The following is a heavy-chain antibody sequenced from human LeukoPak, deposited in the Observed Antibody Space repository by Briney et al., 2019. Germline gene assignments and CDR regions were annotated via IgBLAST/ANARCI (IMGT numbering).Heavy chain of an antibody. V-gene: IGHV3-30*02. D-gene: IGHD3-9*01. Sequence: PGGSLRLSCAASGFIFSSYGMHWVRQAPGKGLEWVAFIRYDGSNKYYADSVEGRFTISRDNSKNTLYLQMNSLRAEDTAVYYCAKDPKFSYYDILTGYFDYWGQGTLVTVSS. CDR3: AKDPKFSYYDILTGYFDY. CDR2: IRYDGSNK. CDR1: GFIFSSYG. J-gene: IGHJ4*02.